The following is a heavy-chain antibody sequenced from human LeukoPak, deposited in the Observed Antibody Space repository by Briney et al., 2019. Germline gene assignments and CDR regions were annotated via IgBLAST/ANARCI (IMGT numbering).Heavy chain of an antibody. CDR1: GYTFTGYY. Sequence: ASVTVSCKASGYTFTGYYMHWVRQAPGQGLEWMGWINPNSGGTDYAQKFQGRVTMTRDTSISTAYMELSRLRSDDTAVYYCARELEREYFDYWGQGTLVTVSS. CDR2: INPNSGGT. CDR3: ARELEREYFDY. V-gene: IGHV1-2*02. D-gene: IGHD1-1*01. J-gene: IGHJ4*02.